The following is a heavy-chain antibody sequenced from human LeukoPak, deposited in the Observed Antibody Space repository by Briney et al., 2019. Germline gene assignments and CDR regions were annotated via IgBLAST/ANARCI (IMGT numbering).Heavy chain of an antibody. D-gene: IGHD1-26*01. Sequence: ASVKVSCKASGGTFSSYAINWVRQAPGQGLEWMGRIIPILGIANYAQKFQGRVTITADKSTSTAYMELSSLRSEDTAVYYCARMQTIIVGVTTKGRGGWFDPWGQGTLVTVSS. V-gene: IGHV1-69*04. CDR1: GGTFSSYA. CDR2: IIPILGIA. J-gene: IGHJ5*02. CDR3: ARMQTIIVGVTTKGRGGWFDP.